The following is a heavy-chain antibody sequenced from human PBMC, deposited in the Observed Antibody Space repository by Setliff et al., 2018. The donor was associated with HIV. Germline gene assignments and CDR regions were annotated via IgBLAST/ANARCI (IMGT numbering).Heavy chain of an antibody. D-gene: IGHD7-27*01. Sequence: ASVKVSCKVSGYTLTKLSMHWVRQAPGQRLEWMGRIKAGNGDTRYSQKFQGRVTISRDASAGTVYMELSSLISEDTAVYYCARDRAGDRDYWGQGTLVTSPQ. J-gene: IGHJ4*02. CDR2: IKAGNGDT. V-gene: IGHV1-3*01. CDR3: ARDRAGDRDY. CDR1: GYTLTKLS.